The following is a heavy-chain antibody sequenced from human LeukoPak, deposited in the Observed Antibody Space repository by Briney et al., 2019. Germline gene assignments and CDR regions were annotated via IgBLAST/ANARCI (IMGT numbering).Heavy chain of an antibody. V-gene: IGHV1-46*01. J-gene: IGHJ4*02. CDR3: ASSRSVAGTKFDY. CDR2: INPSGGST. Sequence: GASVKVSCKASGYTFTSYYMHWVRQAPGQGLEWMGIINPSGGSTSYAQKFQGRVTMTRDTSTSTVYMGLSSLRSEDTAVYYCASSRSVAGTKFDYWGQGTLVTVSS. D-gene: IGHD6-19*01. CDR1: GYTFTSYY.